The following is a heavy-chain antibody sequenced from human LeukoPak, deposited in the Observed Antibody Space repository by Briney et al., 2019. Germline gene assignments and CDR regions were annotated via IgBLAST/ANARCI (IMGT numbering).Heavy chain of an antibody. CDR1: GGSISSYY. Sequence: SETLSLTCTVSGGSISSYYWGWIRQPPGKGLEWIGYIYYSGSTNYNPSLKSRVTISVDTSKNQFSLKLSSVTAADTAVYYCARDVPIAVAGTAYYYMDVWGKGTTVTISS. V-gene: IGHV4-59*01. D-gene: IGHD6-19*01. CDR3: ARDVPIAVAGTAYYYMDV. CDR2: IYYSGST. J-gene: IGHJ6*03.